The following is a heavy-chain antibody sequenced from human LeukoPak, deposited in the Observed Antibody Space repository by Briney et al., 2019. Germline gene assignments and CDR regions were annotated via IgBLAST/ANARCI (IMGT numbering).Heavy chain of an antibody. CDR1: GFTFSDYS. CDR3: AKDGEDIVVVPAAIPHYYYMDV. V-gene: IGHV3-21*01. D-gene: IGHD2-2*01. CDR2: ISRSSSYI. Sequence: GGSLRLSCAASGFTFSDYSMNWVRQAPGKGLEWVSFISRSSSYIHYADSVKGRFTISRDNAKNSLYLQMNSLRAEDTAVYYCAKDGEDIVVVPAAIPHYYYMDVWGKGTTVTISS. J-gene: IGHJ6*03.